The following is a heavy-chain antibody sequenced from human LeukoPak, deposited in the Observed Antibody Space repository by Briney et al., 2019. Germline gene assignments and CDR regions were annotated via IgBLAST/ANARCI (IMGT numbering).Heavy chain of an antibody. J-gene: IGHJ4*02. CDR2: ISAYSGNT. D-gene: IGHD4-17*01. CDR3: ARDQDYGDYGQHIDY. CDR1: GYTFTSYG. Sequence: ASVKVSCKASGYTFTSYGISWVRQAPGQGLEWMGWISAYSGNTSYAQILQGRVTMTTDTSTRTAYMELRSLRSDDTAVYYCARDQDYGDYGQHIDYWGQGTLVTVSS. V-gene: IGHV1-18*01.